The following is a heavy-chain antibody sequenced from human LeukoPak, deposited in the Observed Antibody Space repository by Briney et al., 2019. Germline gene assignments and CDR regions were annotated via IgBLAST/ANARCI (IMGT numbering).Heavy chain of an antibody. V-gene: IGHV3-9*01. D-gene: IGHD6-13*01. CDR3: AKDDSSSWYWYFDL. Sequence: GGSLRLSCAASGFTFDDYAMHWVRQAPGKGLEWVSGVSWNSGSIGYADSVKGRFTISRDNAKNSLYLQMNSLRAEDTALYYCAKDDSSSWYWYFDLWGRGTLVTVSS. CDR1: GFTFDDYA. CDR2: VSWNSGSI. J-gene: IGHJ2*01.